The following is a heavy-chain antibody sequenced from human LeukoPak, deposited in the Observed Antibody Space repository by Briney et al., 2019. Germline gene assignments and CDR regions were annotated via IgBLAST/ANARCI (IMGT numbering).Heavy chain of an antibody. J-gene: IGHJ4*02. CDR1: GESSSDYY. V-gene: IGHV4-34*01. Sequence: SETLSLTCAVYGESSSDYYWSWIRQPPGKGLEWIGEVNHSGSTNYNPSLKSRVTISVDTSKNQFSLKLSSVTAADTAVYNCARGTNYYDSSGYSATFDYWGQGTLVTVSS. CDR2: VNHSGST. CDR3: ARGTNYYDSSGYSATFDY. D-gene: IGHD3-22*01.